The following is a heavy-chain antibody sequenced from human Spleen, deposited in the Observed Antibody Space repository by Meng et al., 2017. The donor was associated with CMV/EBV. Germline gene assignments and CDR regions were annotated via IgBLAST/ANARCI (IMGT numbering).Heavy chain of an antibody. Sequence: GESLKISCAASGFSFSNAWMTWVRQPPGRGLEWVGRIKSKADGGTIDYAAPVKGRFIISRHDSKNTLYLQMNSLKTEDTAVYYCTTDTPKWLVVYYGRDVWGQGTTVTVSS. V-gene: IGHV3-15*01. CDR3: TTDTPKWLVVYYGRDV. CDR1: GFSFSNAW. D-gene: IGHD3-22*01. CDR2: IKSKADGGTI. J-gene: IGHJ6*02.